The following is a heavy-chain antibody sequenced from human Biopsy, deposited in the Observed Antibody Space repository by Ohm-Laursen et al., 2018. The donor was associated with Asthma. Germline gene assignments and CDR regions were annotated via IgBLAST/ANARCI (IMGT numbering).Heavy chain of an antibody. CDR2: VYSSGST. V-gene: IGHV4-30-4*01. D-gene: IGHD3-22*01. CDR3: ARAQDYYDSRGYYRSFDY. J-gene: IGHJ4*02. Sequence: TLSLTCTVSGGSTSSEDYYWTWIRQPPGKGLEWVGYVYSSGSTYYNPSLKSRVSISIDTPKNQFSLKLSSVTAADTAVYYCARAQDYYDSRGYYRSFDYWGQGTLVTVSS. CDR1: GGSTSSEDYY.